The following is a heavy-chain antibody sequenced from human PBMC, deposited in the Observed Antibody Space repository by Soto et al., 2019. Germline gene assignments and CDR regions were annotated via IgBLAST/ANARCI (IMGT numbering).Heavy chain of an antibody. CDR1: GGSISSSRYH. J-gene: IGHJ4*02. V-gene: IGHV4-39*01. CDR2: IYYRGST. Sequence: QLQLQESGPGLVKPSETLSLTCSVSGGSISSSRYHWGWIRQPPGKGLEWIGSIYYRGSTYYNPSIKSRVTIYVDTSKNQFSLKLSSVTAADTAVYYCARKSDAVASKPPDYWGQGTLVTVSS. CDR3: ARKSDAVASKPPDY. D-gene: IGHD6-19*01.